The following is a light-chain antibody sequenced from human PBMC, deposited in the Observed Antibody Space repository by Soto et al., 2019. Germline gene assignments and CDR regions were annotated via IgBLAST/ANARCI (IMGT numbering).Light chain of an antibody. Sequence: EIVMTQSPATLSVSPGERATLSCRASQSVNRNLAWYQQKPGQTPRLLIYDASSRATGIPARFSGSGSGTDFTLTISSLQSEDFAVYHCEQYHSWPLTFGGGTKVEI. CDR3: EQYHSWPLT. J-gene: IGKJ4*01. CDR1: QSVNRN. CDR2: DAS. V-gene: IGKV3-15*01.